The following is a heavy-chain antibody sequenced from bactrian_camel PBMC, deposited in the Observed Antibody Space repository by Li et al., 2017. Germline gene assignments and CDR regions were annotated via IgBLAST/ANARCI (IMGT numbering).Heavy chain of an antibody. CDR3: GTRPQAVDRPRACSLEYGDSWKKMGD. CDR1: GNIASSYC. J-gene: IGHJ4*01. Sequence: VQLVESGGGSVQAGGSLRLSCAASGNIASSYCMGWFRQAPGKGREGVAVIRVGVGTPYYADSVKGRFTISQDNAQNAVFLQMNSLTPEDTGMYYCGTRPQAVDRPRACSLEYGDSWKKMGDWGRGTQVTVS. CDR2: IRVGVGTP. D-gene: IGHD6*01. V-gene: IGHV3S40*01.